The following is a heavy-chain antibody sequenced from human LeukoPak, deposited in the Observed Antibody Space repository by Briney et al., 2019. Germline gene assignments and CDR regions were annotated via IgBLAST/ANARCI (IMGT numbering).Heavy chain of an antibody. CDR2: ISWNSANI. J-gene: IGHJ4*02. CDR1: GFTFDDYA. V-gene: IGHV3-9*01. CDR3: AKDRRDSSGWFRADDY. D-gene: IGHD6-19*01. Sequence: GGSLRLSCAASGFTFDDYAMHWVRQAPGKGLEWVSSISWNSANIGYADSVKGRFTISRDNSKNTLYLQMNSLTAEDTAVYYCAKDRRDSSGWFRADDYWGQGTLVTVSS.